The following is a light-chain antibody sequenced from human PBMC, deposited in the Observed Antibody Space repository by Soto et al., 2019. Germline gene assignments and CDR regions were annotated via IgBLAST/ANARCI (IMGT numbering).Light chain of an antibody. J-gene: IGLJ7*01. Sequence: QSALTQPPSLSGTPGQRVTISCSGTSSDIGGNTFLCYQHLHGTAPHLLIYTNDQRPSGVPARFSGSTSGTSASLAISGLQSDDEAHYYCATWDDSLNAAVFGGGTQLTVL. CDR3: ATWDDSLNAAV. CDR1: SSDIGGNT. CDR2: TND. V-gene: IGLV1-44*01.